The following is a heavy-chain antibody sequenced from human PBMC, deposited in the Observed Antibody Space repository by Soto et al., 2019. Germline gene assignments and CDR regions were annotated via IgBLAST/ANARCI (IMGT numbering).Heavy chain of an antibody. Sequence: ASVXVSCKASGYTFTSYGISWVRQAPGQGLEWMGWISAYNGNTNYAQKLQGRVTMTTDTSTSTAYMEMRSLRSEDTAVYYCAREGELDDFWSGHSDYWGQGPLVTVSS. CDR1: GYTFTSYG. D-gene: IGHD3-3*01. CDR3: AREGELDDFWSGHSDY. CDR2: ISAYNGNT. J-gene: IGHJ4*02. V-gene: IGHV1-18*01.